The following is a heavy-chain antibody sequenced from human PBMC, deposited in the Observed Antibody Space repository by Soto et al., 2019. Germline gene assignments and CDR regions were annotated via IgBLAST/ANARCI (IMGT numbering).Heavy chain of an antibody. CDR3: ARGGSKDYYDSSGFFDY. V-gene: IGHV3-30-3*01. D-gene: IGHD3-22*01. CDR2: ISYDGSNK. J-gene: IGHJ4*02. Sequence: GGSLRLSCAASGFTFSSYAMHWVRQAPGKGLEWVAVISYDGSNKYYADSVKGRFTISRDNSKNTLYLQMNSLRAEDTAVYYCARGGSKDYYDSSGFFDYWGQGTLVTVSS. CDR1: GFTFSSYA.